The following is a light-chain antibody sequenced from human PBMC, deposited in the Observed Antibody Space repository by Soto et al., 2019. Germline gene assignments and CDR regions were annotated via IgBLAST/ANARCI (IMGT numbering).Light chain of an antibody. J-gene: IGKJ2*01. CDR1: QSVSSN. V-gene: IGKV3-15*01. CDR2: GAS. CDR3: QQYNNWTMYT. Sequence: EIVMTQSPATLSMSPGERATLSCRASQSVSSNLAWYQQKPGQAPRLLIYGASTRATGIPARFSGSGSGTEFTLTISSLQSEDFAVYYCQQYNNWTMYTFGQGTKLEIK.